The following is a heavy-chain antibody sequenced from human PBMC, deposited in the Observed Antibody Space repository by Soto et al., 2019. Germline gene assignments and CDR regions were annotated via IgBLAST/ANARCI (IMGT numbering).Heavy chain of an antibody. D-gene: IGHD6-6*01. CDR3: ARVSMGSSSEDFQH. Sequence: QVQLVQSGAEVKKPGASVKVSCKASGYSFTSYNINWVRQATGQGLEWMGWMNPNSGNTGYAQKFQGRVTMTRNTSISTAYMELSSLRSEDTAVYYCARVSMGSSSEDFQHWGQGTLVTVSS. CDR1: GYSFTSYN. V-gene: IGHV1-8*01. J-gene: IGHJ1*01. CDR2: MNPNSGNT.